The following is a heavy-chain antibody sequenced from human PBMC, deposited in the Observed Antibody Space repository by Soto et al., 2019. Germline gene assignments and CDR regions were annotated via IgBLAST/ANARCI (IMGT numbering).Heavy chain of an antibody. Sequence: SETLSLTCTVSGGSISSSSYYWGWIRQPPGKGLEWIGSIYYSGSTYYNPSLKSRVTISVDTSKNQFSLKLSSVTAADTAVYYCVSRGCSGGSCYLFDYWGQGTLVTVSS. D-gene: IGHD2-15*01. CDR2: IYYSGST. V-gene: IGHV4-39*01. CDR1: GGSISSSSYY. J-gene: IGHJ4*02. CDR3: VSRGCSGGSCYLFDY.